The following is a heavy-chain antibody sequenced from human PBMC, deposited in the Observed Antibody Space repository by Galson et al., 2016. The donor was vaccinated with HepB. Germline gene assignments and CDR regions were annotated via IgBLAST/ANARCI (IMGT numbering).Heavy chain of an antibody. D-gene: IGHD6-19*01. Sequence: SLRLSCAASGFTFSSYGMHWVRQAPGKGLEWVAFISYDGSNKKYADSVKGRFTISRDNSKKTLYLQMNSLRAEDTAVYYCARHSITVTGTLKLWGRGTLVTVSS. CDR3: ARHSITVTGTLKL. CDR1: GFTFSSYG. V-gene: IGHV3-30*03. CDR2: ISYDGSNK. J-gene: IGHJ2*01.